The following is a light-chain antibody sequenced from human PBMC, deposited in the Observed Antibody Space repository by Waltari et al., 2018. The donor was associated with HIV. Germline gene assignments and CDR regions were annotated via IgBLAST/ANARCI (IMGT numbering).Light chain of an antibody. CDR2: EVS. J-gene: IGLJ3*02. CDR1: NSDIGYYNY. Sequence: QFALTQPASVSGSPGQSITVSCTGTNSDIGYYNYVSWYQQNPGKAPKLIIYEVSNRPSGVSNRFSDSKSGNPASLTISALQAEDEADYFCSSLTNSATLSVLFGGGTKLTVL. V-gene: IGLV2-14*01. CDR3: SSLTNSATLSVL.